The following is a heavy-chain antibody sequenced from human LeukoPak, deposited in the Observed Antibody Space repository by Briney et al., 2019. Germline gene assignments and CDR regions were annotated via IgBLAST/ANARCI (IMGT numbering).Heavy chain of an antibody. CDR3: ARDKARIAAAGRRAFDI. CDR2: ISRSSSTI. J-gene: IGHJ3*02. V-gene: IGHV3-48*04. D-gene: IGHD6-13*01. CDR1: GFTFSIYS. Sequence: GGSLRLSCAASGFTFSIYSMNWVRQAPGKGLEWVSYISRSSSTIYYADSVKGRFTISRDDAKNSLYLQMNSLRAEDTAVYYCARDKARIAAAGRRAFDIWGQGTMVTVSS.